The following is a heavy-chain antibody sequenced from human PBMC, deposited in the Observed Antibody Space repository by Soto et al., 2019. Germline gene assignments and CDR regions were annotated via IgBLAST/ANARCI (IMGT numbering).Heavy chain of an antibody. CDR3: ARLGRTGYMDV. V-gene: IGHV4-4*02. Sequence: SETLSLTCAVSSLSISSSNWWSWVRQPPGKGLEWIGEIYHSGSTNYNPSLKSRVTISVDKSKNQFSLKLRSVTAADTAVYYCARLGRTGYMDVWGKGTTVTVSS. D-gene: IGHD1-1*01. CDR1: SLSISSSNW. CDR2: IYHSGST. J-gene: IGHJ6*03.